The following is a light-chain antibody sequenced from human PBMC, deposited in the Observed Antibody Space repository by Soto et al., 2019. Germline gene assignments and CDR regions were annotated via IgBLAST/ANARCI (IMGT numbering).Light chain of an antibody. V-gene: IGLV2-23*01. CDR3: HSYVRTTLV. J-gene: IGLJ2*01. CDR1: SSDFGSYNV. Sequence: QSALTQPASVSGSPGQSITISCTGTSSDFGSYNVVSWYQQHPGKAPKLLIYEGTKRPSWVSNRFSGSTSGNTASLTISGLQAEDEADYYCHSYVRTTLVFGGGTKLTVL. CDR2: EGT.